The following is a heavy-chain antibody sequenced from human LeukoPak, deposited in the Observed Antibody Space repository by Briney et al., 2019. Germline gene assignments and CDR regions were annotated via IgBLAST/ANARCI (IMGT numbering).Heavy chain of an antibody. V-gene: IGHV3-33*01. D-gene: IGHD2/OR15-2a*01. J-gene: IGHJ4*02. Sequence: GGSLRLSCAAPGFTFSNYGMHWVRQAPGKGLEWVALIWYDGSNKYYTDSVKGRLTISRDNSKDTLFLQMNSLRAEDTAVYYCAREGPRGNSQFDYWGQGTLVTVSS. CDR2: IWYDGSNK. CDR3: AREGPRGNSQFDY. CDR1: GFTFSNYG.